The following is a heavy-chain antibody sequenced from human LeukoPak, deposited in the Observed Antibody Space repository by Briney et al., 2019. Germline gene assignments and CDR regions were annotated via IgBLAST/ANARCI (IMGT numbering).Heavy chain of an antibody. J-gene: IGHJ4*02. D-gene: IGHD3-10*01. CDR2: INHNGSP. CDR3: ARFDYYGSGSYPTGPFDY. Sequence: SETLSLTCAVYGGSFSGYYWSWIRQPPGKGLEWIGEINHNGSPNYNPSLKSRVTISVDTSKNQFSLKLSSVTAADTAVYYCARFDYYGSGSYPTGPFDYWGQGTLVTVSS. V-gene: IGHV4-34*01. CDR1: GGSFSGYY.